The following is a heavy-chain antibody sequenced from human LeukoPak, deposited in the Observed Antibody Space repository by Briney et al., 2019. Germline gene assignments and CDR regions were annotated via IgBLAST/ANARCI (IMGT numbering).Heavy chain of an antibody. V-gene: IGHV1-2*02. J-gene: IGHJ4*02. CDR3: ARHPSLDF. CDR2: INPNSGAT. CDR1: GYTFTDYY. Sequence: ASVKVSCKASGYTFTDYYIHWLRQAPGEGLEWILWINPNSGATSVAQRFHGRVTTTRDTSISTVYLELSSLRPDDTAFYYCARHPSLDFWGQGTLVTVSS.